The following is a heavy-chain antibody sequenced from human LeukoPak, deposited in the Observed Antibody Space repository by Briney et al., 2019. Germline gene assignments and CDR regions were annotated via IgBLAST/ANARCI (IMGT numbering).Heavy chain of an antibody. CDR3: ASDEGSSSSWNFNWFDP. CDR2: IYYSGST. Sequence: SETLSLTCTVSGGSISSSSYYWGWIRQPPGKGLEWIGSIYYSGSTYYNPSLKSRVTISVDTSKNQFSLKLSSVTAADTAVYYCASDEGSSSSWNFNWFDPWGQGTLVTVSS. V-gene: IGHV4-39*01. D-gene: IGHD6-6*01. J-gene: IGHJ5*02. CDR1: GGSISSSSYY.